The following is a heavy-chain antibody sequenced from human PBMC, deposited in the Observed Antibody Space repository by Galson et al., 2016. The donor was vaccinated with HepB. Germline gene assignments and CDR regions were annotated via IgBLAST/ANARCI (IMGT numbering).Heavy chain of an antibody. J-gene: IGHJ6*02. CDR1: RGTFSSHA. Sequence: SVKVSCKASRGTFSSHAISWVRQAPGQGLEWVGGIIPKYGATNYAQKLQGRVTITADASTSTASMEVSRLRYEDTAVYYCARHGAAAVSGAMDVWGQGTTVAVSS. V-gene: IGHV1-69*13. D-gene: IGHD6-13*01. CDR3: ARHGAAAVSGAMDV. CDR2: IIPKYGAT.